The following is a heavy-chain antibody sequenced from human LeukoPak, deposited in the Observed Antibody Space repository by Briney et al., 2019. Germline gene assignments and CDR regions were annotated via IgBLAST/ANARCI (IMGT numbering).Heavy chain of an antibody. D-gene: IGHD6-19*01. Sequence: PGGSLRLSCAASGFTFDDYAMHWVRQAPGKGLEGVSGISWDSGSIGYADSVKGRFTISRDNAKNSLHLQMNSLRAEDMALYYCAKGPGYSSGWTHYFDYWGQGTLVTVSS. CDR3: AKGPGYSSGWTHYFDY. CDR1: GFTFDDYA. V-gene: IGHV3-9*03. CDR2: ISWDSGSI. J-gene: IGHJ4*02.